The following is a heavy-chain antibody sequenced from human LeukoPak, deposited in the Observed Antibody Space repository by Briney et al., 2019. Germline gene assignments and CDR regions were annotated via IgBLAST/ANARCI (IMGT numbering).Heavy chain of an antibody. CDR2: ISGSGGST. CDR3: AKDPLSYYYYYYMDV. V-gene: IGHV3-23*01. J-gene: IGHJ6*03. CDR1: GFTFSSYA. Sequence: GGSLRLSCAASGFTFSSYAMSWVHQAPGKGLEWVSAISGSGGSTYYADSVKGRFTISRDNSKNTLYLQMNSLRAEDTAVYYCAKDPLSYYYYYYMDVWGKGTTVTVSS.